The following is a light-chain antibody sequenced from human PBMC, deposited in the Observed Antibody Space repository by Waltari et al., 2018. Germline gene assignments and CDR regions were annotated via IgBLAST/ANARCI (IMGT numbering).Light chain of an antibody. CDR3: QQYNYWPWT. V-gene: IGKV3D-15*01. CDR2: GTS. Sequence: EIVMPQSPATLSMSPGETATLACRASQSLSSAFAWYQQKPGQAPRLLIYGTSTRATGIPARFSGSGSGTEFTLTISSLQSEDFAIYYCQQYNYWPWTFGQGTRVEIK. CDR1: QSLSSA. J-gene: IGKJ1*01.